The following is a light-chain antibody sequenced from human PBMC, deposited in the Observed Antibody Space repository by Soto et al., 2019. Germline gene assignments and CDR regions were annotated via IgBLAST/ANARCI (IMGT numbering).Light chain of an antibody. CDR2: AAS. J-gene: IGKJ4*01. CDR3: QQSYFTPLT. V-gene: IGKV1-39*01. CDR1: QSISSY. Sequence: DIPMTQTHSTLSASVGDIVTITCRASQSISSYLNWYQQKPGKAPKLLIYAASSLQSGVPSRFSGSGSGTDFTLTISSLQPEDVATYYCQQSYFTPLTLGGGTKVDIK.